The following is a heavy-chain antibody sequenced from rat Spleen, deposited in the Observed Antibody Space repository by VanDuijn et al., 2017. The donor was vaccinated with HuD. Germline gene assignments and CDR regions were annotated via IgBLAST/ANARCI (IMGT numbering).Heavy chain of an antibody. CDR2: ISYEGSGT. Sequence: EVQLVASGGGLVQPGRSLKLSCAASGFTFSDYGMAWVRQAPKKGLEWVASISYEGSGTYYGDSVKGRFTISRDNAKSTLYLQMNSLRSEDSATYYCARLDGPFDYWGQGVMVTVSS. CDR3: ARLDGPFDY. CDR1: GFTFSDYG. J-gene: IGHJ2*01. D-gene: IGHD1-12*02. V-gene: IGHV5-22*01.